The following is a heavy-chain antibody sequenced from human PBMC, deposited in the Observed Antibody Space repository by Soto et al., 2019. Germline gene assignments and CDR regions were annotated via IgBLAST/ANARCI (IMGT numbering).Heavy chain of an antibody. J-gene: IGHJ6*03. CDR2: MNPIIGNT. CDR3: ARFGYCTNGVCYKRYYYYYYMDV. CDR1: GYTFTSYD. Sequence: EASVKVSCKASGYTFTSYDINWVRQATGQGLEWMGWMNPIIGNTGYAQKFQCRFTMTRNTSISTAYMELSSLRSEDTAVYYCARFGYCTNGVCYKRYYYYYYMDVWGKGTTVTVSS. D-gene: IGHD2-8*01. V-gene: IGHV1-8*01.